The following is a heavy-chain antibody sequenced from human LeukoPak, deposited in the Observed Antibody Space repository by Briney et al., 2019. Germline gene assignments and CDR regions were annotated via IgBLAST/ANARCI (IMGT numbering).Heavy chain of an antibody. V-gene: IGHV3-21*01. CDR3: EMLMRNSDRSGYYYYYNY. Sequence: PGGSLRLSCAASGFTFSDYSINWVCQAPGKGLEWVSSINPTSTSIYYADAVKGRFIISRDNAKSSLFLQMNSLRAEDTALYYCEMLMRNSDRSGYYYYYNYWGQGILVTVSS. J-gene: IGHJ4*02. D-gene: IGHD3-22*01. CDR1: GFTFSDYS. CDR2: INPTSTSI.